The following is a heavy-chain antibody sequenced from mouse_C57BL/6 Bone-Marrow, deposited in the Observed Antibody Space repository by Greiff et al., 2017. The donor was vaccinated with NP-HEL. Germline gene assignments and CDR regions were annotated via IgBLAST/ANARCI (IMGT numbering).Heavy chain of an antibody. J-gene: IGHJ4*01. D-gene: IGHD1-2*01. Sequence: QVQLQQSGAELVMPGASVKLSCKASGYTFTSYWMHWVKQRPGQGLEWIGEIDPSDSYTNYNQKFKGKSTLTVDKSSSTAYMQLSSLTSEDSAVYYCARRLLRLRAMDYWGQGTSVTVSS. CDR2: IDPSDSYT. CDR1: GYTFTSYW. V-gene: IGHV1-69*01. CDR3: ARRLLRLRAMDY.